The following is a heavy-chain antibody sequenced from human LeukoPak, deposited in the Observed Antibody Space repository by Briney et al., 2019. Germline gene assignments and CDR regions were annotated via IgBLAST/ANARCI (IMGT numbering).Heavy chain of an antibody. CDR2: IYPRDGST. V-gene: IGHV1-46*01. CDR1: GYIFTSNY. CDR3: ARDQEGFDY. J-gene: IGHJ4*02. Sequence: ASVKVSCKASGYIFTSNYIHWVRQAPGQGLEWMGMIYPRDGSTSYAQRFQDRVTVTRDTSTSTVHMELSGLRSEDTAVYYCARDQEGFDYWGQGTLLTVSS.